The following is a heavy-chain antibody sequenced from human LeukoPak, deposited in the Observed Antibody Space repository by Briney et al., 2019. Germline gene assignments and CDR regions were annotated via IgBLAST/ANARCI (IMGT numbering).Heavy chain of an antibody. Sequence: ASVKVSCKAPGYTFTSYGISWVRQAPGQGLEWMGWINPNSGGTKYAQKFQGRVTMTRDMSISTAYMDLSRLRSDDTAVYYCARGNYYYVMDVWGQGTTVTVSS. CDR1: GYTFTSYG. CDR2: INPNSGGT. J-gene: IGHJ6*02. V-gene: IGHV1-2*02. CDR3: ARGNYYYVMDV. D-gene: IGHD3-10*01.